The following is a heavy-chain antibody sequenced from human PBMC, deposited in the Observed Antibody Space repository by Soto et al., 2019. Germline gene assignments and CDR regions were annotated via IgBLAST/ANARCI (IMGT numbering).Heavy chain of an antibody. CDR2: IIPILGIA. D-gene: IGHD6-6*01. J-gene: IGHJ3*02. V-gene: IGHV1-69*08. CDR1: GGTFSSYT. CDR3: ARDPPGSYSSSLWGDAFDI. Sequence: QVQLVQSGAEVKKPGSSVKVSCKASGGTFSSYTISWVRQAPGQGLEWMGRIIPILGIANYAQKFQGRVTITADKSTSTAYMELSSLRSEDTAVYYCARDPPGSYSSSLWGDAFDIWGQGTMVTVSS.